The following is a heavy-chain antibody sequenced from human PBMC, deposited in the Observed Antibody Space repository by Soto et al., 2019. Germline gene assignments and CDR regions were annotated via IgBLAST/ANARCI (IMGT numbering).Heavy chain of an antibody. D-gene: IGHD3-10*01. J-gene: IGHJ5*02. CDR2: IYYSGST. CDR3: ARGFSRLGETGFWFDP. Sequence: QVQLQESGPGLVKPSQTLSLTCTVSGGSISSGGYYWSWIRQHPGKGLEWIGYIYYSGSTYYNPSLKSRVTISVDTSKNQFSLKLSSVTAADTAVYYCARGFSRLGETGFWFDPWGQGTLVTVSS. CDR1: GGSISSGGYY. V-gene: IGHV4-31*03.